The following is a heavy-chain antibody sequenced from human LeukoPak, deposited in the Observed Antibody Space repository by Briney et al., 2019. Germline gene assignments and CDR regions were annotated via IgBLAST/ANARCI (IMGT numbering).Heavy chain of an antibody. D-gene: IGHD6-13*01. CDR1: GFTFSDYG. J-gene: IGHJ4*02. V-gene: IGHV3-33*06. CDR2: IWYDGSNK. CDR3: AKGSSPFDY. Sequence: GGSLRLSCTASGFTFSDYGMHWVRQPPGKGLEWVAIIWYDGSNKTYEDSVKGRFTISRDNSKNTLYLQMNSLRAEDTAVYYCAKGSSPFDYWGQGTLVTVSS.